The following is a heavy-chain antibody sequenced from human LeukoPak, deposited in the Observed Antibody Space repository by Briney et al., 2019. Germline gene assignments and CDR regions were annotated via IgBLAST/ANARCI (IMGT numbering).Heavy chain of an antibody. V-gene: IGHV3-33*08. D-gene: IGHD6-19*01. CDR2: IWYDGSNK. CDR1: GFTFSSYA. CDR3: ARDTYRSGWIYYYYYGMDV. Sequence: GGSLRLSCAASGFTFSSYAMHWVRQAPGEGLEWVAVIWYDGSNKYYADSVKGRFTISRDNSKNTLYLQMNSLRAEDTAVYYCARDTYRSGWIYYYYYGMDVWGQGTTVTVSS. J-gene: IGHJ6*02.